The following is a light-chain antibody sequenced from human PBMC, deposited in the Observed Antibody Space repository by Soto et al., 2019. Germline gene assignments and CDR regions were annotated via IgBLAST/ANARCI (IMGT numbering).Light chain of an antibody. J-gene: IGKJ4*01. CDR2: KAS. V-gene: IGKV1-5*03. CDR3: QQYNDYPLT. Sequence: DIQMTQSPSTLVASVGDRVTITCRASQSISSWLAWYQQKPGKAPKLLISKASYLEGGVPSRFSGSESGTDFTLTIRSLQPDDFATYYCQQYNDYPLTFGGGTKVDIK. CDR1: QSISSW.